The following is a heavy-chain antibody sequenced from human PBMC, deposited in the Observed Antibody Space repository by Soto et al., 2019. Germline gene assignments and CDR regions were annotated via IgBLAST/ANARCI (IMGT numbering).Heavy chain of an antibody. D-gene: IGHD4-4*01. CDR1: GFTFSSYG. J-gene: IGHJ6*02. CDR3: AKDQALEDYSNLFWGGYGMDV. V-gene: IGHV3-30*18. Sequence: GGSLRLSCAASGFTFSSYGMHWVRQAPGKGLEWVAVISYDGSNKYYADSVKGRFTISRDNSKNTLYLQMNSLRAEDTAVYYCAKDQALEDYSNLFWGGYGMDVWGQGTTVTVSS. CDR2: ISYDGSNK.